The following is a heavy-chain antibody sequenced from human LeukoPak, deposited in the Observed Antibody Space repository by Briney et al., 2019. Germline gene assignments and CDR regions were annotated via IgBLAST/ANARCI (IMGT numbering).Heavy chain of an antibody. V-gene: IGHV4-39*01. J-gene: IGHJ4*02. CDR3: ARHASVDGNWPRPLDY. Sequence: SETLSLTCTVSGGSISSSNYYWGWIRQPPGKGLEWIGNIYYSGSTYYKPSLKTRVTISVDTSKNQFSLKLPSVTAADTAVYYCARHASVDGNWPRPLDYWGQGSLVTVSS. CDR1: GGSISSSNYY. D-gene: IGHD6-19*01. CDR2: IYYSGST.